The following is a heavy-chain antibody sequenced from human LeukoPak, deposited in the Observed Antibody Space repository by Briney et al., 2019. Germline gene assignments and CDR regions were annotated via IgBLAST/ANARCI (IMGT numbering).Heavy chain of an antibody. V-gene: IGHV3-21*01. Sequence: GGSLRLSCAASGFTFNTYTMNWVRQAPGKGLEWVSSITTSSTAIYSADSVKGRFTISTDNAKNSLYLQMNSLRAEDTAVYYCTRAYWDTAMIDYWGQGTLVTVSS. CDR2: ITTSSTAI. D-gene: IGHD5-18*01. CDR3: TRAYWDTAMIDY. CDR1: GFTFNTYT. J-gene: IGHJ4*02.